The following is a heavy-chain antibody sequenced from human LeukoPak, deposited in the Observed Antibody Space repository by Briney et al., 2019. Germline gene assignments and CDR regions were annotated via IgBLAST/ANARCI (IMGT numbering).Heavy chain of an antibody. CDR1: GGSISSSY. Sequence: SETLSLTCTVSGGSISSSYWRWIRQPPGKGLEWIGYIYNSGSTNYNPSLKSRVTISVDTSKNQFSLKLNSVTAADTAVYYCATGRWLPLPNYWGQGTLVTVSS. D-gene: IGHD5-24*01. J-gene: IGHJ4*02. CDR3: ATGRWLPLPNY. V-gene: IGHV4-59*01. CDR2: IYNSGST.